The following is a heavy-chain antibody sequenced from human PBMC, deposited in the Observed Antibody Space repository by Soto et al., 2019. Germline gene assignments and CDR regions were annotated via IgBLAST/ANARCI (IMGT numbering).Heavy chain of an antibody. CDR1: GGTFSSYA. V-gene: IGHV1-69*13. CDR2: IIPIFGTA. CDR3: ARGRTAAVHGTWFDP. D-gene: IGHD6-13*01. Sequence: ASVKVSCKASGGTFSSYAISWVRQAPGQGLEWMGGIIPIFGTANYAQKFQGRVTITADESTSTAYMELSSLRSEDTAVYYCARGRTAAVHGTWFDPWGQGPRSPSPQ. J-gene: IGHJ5*02.